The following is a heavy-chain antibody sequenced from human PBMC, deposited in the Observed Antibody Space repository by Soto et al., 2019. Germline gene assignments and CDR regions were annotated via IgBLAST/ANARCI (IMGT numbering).Heavy chain of an antibody. CDR1: GGTFSSYA. CDR2: IIPIFGTA. Sequence: SVKVSCKASGGTFSSYAISRVRQAPGQGLEWMGGIIPIFGTANYAQKSQGRVTITADESTSTAYMELSSLRSEDTAVYYCARLSRDYYGSGSGWGQGTLVTVSS. J-gene: IGHJ4*02. D-gene: IGHD3-10*01. V-gene: IGHV1-69*13. CDR3: ARLSRDYYGSGSG.